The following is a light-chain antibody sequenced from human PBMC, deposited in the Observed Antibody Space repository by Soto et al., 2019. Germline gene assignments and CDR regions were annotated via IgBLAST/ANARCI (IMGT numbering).Light chain of an antibody. CDR3: TSYVGSNKLV. CDR2: EVS. Sequence: QSVLTQPPSASGSPGQSVTISCTGTSSDVGGYNYVTWYQQHPGKAPKLIIYEVSKRPSGVPDRFSGSKSGNPASLTVSGLQAEDEADYYCTSYVGSNKLVFGGGTQLTVL. J-gene: IGLJ2*01. V-gene: IGLV2-8*01. CDR1: SSDVGGYNY.